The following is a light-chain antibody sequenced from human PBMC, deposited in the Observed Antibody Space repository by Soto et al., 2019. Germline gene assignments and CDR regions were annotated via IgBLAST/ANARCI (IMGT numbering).Light chain of an antibody. J-gene: IGKJ1*01. Sequence: DIQMTQSPSSLSASIGDRVTITCRASQDTNGRLNWYQQTRGRVPKLLIHAASSLHSGVPSTFSGSGSGTDFALTISSLQPEDFATYYCHQTAANPWTFAQGTKVDIK. CDR3: HQTAANPWT. V-gene: IGKV1-39*01. CDR2: AAS. CDR1: QDTNGR.